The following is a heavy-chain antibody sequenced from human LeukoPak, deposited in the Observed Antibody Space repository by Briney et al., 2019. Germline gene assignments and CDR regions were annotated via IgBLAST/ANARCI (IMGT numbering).Heavy chain of an antibody. Sequence: GGSLRLSCAASGFRFGNSAMSWVRQAPGKGLEWVANIKQDGSEKYYVDSVKGRFTISRDNAKNSLYLQMNSLRAEDTAVYYCARRNFFDYWGQGTLVTVSS. CDR2: IKQDGSEK. CDR1: GFRFGNSA. CDR3: ARRNFFDY. J-gene: IGHJ4*02. V-gene: IGHV3-7*01.